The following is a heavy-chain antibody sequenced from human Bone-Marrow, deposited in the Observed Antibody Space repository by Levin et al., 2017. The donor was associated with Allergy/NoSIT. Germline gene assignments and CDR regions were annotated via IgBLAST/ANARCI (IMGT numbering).Heavy chain of an antibody. CDR3: ATGVVDGSGSPFDY. V-gene: IGHV4-34*01. Sequence: SETLSLTCAVYGGSFSAYYWSWIRQPPGKGLEWIGKINRSGSTTYNPSLKSRVTISVDTSKDHFSLSLSSVTAADTAVYHCATGVVDGSGSPFDYWGQGTLVTVSS. J-gene: IGHJ4*02. CDR2: INRSGST. D-gene: IGHD3-10*01. CDR1: GGSFSAYY.